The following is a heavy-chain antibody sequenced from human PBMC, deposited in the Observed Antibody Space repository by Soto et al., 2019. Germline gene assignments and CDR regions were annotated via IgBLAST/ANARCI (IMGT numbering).Heavy chain of an antibody. J-gene: IGHJ4*02. CDR2: ISAYNGNT. Sequence: ASVKVSCKASGYTFTSYAISWVRQAPGQGLEWMGWISAYNGNTNYAQKLQGRVTMTTDTSTSTAHMELRSLRSDDTAVYFCAREAPPEDYWGQGTLVTVSS. V-gene: IGHV1-18*01. CDR1: GYTFTSYA. CDR3: AREAPPEDY.